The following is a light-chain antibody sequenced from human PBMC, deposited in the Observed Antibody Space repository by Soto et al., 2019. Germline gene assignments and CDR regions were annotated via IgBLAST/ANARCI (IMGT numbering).Light chain of an antibody. CDR1: PSVTNF. Sequence: IVLTQSPATLSLSPWERATLSCRASPSVTNFLAWYQQKPGQAPRLLIYGAFNRATGIPARLSGSGSGTDFTLTISSLEPEDSAIYYCQQRNIWPPVTFGQGTRLEIK. CDR2: GAF. CDR3: QQRNIWPPVT. J-gene: IGKJ5*01. V-gene: IGKV3-11*01.